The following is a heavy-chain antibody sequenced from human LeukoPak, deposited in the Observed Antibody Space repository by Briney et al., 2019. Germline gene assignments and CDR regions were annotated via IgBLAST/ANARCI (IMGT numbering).Heavy chain of an antibody. V-gene: IGHV3-21*01. CDR3: ARVKESYYDILTGYPRGGYYYMDV. D-gene: IGHD3-9*01. CDR2: ISSSSSYI. CDR1: GFTFSSYS. Sequence: GGSLRLSCAASGFTFSSYSMIWVRQAPGKGLEWVSSISSSSSYIYYADSVKGRFTISRDNAKNSLYLQMNSLRAEDTAVYYCARVKESYYDILTGYPRGGYYYMDVWGKGTTVTVSS. J-gene: IGHJ6*03.